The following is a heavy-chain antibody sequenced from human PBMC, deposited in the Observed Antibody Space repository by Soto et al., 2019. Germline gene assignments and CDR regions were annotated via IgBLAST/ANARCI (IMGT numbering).Heavy chain of an antibody. CDR2: ISDSSAGI. Sequence: GGSLRLSCAASGFTFSTSAMSWVRQAPGRGLEWVSSISDSSAGIYYADSLRGRFTISRDNSKNTLYLQMNSLRAEDTAIYYCASQYYNFWSGYYHWGQGTLVTVSS. CDR1: GFTFSTSA. D-gene: IGHD3-3*01. CDR3: ASQYYNFWSGYYH. J-gene: IGHJ1*01. V-gene: IGHV3-23*01.